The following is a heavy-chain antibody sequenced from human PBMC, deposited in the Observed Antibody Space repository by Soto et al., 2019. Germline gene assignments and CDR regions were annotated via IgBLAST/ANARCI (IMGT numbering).Heavy chain of an antibody. CDR3: AKKKIQGSNIGVVAAATTGISYYYYMDV. V-gene: IGHV3-30*18. CDR1: GFTFSNCA. D-gene: IGHD2-2*01. J-gene: IGHJ6*03. CDR2: ISHGGSSR. Sequence: GGSLRLSCAVSGFTFSNCAMHWVRQAPNKGLEWVPVISHGGSSRYCGESVKGRLTISRDNSKNTVCLQMNSLRADEPAVYYCAKKKIQGSNIGVVAAATTGISYYYYMDVWAKGTTVTVSS.